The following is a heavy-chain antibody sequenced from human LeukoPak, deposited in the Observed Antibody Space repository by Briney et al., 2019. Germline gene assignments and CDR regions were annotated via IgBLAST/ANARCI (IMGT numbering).Heavy chain of an antibody. CDR3: ARGEQVAATPLHYFDY. V-gene: IGHV4-39*01. Sequence: KPSETLSLTCTVSGGSISSSSYSWGWIRQPPGKGLEWIGSIYYSGSTYYNPSLKSRVTISVDTSKNQFSLKLSSVTAADTAVYYCARGEQVAATPLHYFDYWGQGTLVTVSS. J-gene: IGHJ4*02. CDR1: GGSISSSSYS. D-gene: IGHD2-15*01. CDR2: IYYSGST.